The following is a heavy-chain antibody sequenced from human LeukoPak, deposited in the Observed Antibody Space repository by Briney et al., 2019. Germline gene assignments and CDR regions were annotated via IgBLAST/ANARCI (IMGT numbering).Heavy chain of an antibody. CDR2: YYCNDEK. J-gene: IGHJ6*03. V-gene: IGHV2-5*01. D-gene: IGHD2-2*02. CDR3: AHLVVVVVPAAIPYYYYMDV. CDR1: GFTLSTSGPG. Sequence: GATLVHSTPTLTLTCTCYGFTLSTSGPGVGWIRQPPGKGLEGRALYYCNDEKRYSPSLKSRLTITKDTSKNQVVLTMTNMDPVDTATYYCAHLVVVVVPAAIPYYYYMDVWGKGTTVTVSS.